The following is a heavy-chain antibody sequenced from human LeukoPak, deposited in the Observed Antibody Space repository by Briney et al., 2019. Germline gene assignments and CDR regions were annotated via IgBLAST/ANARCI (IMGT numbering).Heavy chain of an antibody. Sequence: PGGSLRLSCAASGFTFSSYEMNWVRQAPGKGLEWVANIKQDGSEKYYVDSVKGRFTISRDNAKNSLYLQMNSLRAEDTAVYYCARAVYDYVWGSYRLSRFDPWGQGTLVTVSS. V-gene: IGHV3-7*01. J-gene: IGHJ5*02. D-gene: IGHD3-16*02. CDR3: ARAVYDYVWGSYRLSRFDP. CDR2: IKQDGSEK. CDR1: GFTFSSYE.